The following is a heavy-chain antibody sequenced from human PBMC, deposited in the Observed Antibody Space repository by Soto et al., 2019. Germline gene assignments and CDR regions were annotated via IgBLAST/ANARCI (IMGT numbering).Heavy chain of an antibody. CDR2: ISAYNGNT. Sequence: QVQLVQSGAEVKKPGASVKVSCKASGYTFTSYGISWVRQAPGQGLEWMGWISAYNGNTNYAQKLQGRVTMTTDTSTSAAYMELRSLRSDDTAVYYCARDPTVTTRRKNWFDPWGQGTLVTVSS. CDR3: ARDPTVTTRRKNWFDP. D-gene: IGHD4-17*01. CDR1: GYTFTSYG. J-gene: IGHJ5*02. V-gene: IGHV1-18*01.